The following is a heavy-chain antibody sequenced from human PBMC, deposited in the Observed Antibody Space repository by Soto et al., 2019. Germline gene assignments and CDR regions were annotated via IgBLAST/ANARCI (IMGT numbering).Heavy chain of an antibody. J-gene: IGHJ4*02. V-gene: IGHV3-23*01. Sequence: GESLKISCAASGFTFSSYAMSWVRQAPGKGLEWVSAISGSGGSTYYADSVKGRFTISRDNSKNTLYLQMNSLRAEDTAVYYCAKASEGYFDYWGQGTLVTVSS. CDR2: ISGSGGST. CDR3: AKASEGYFDY. CDR1: GFTFSSYA.